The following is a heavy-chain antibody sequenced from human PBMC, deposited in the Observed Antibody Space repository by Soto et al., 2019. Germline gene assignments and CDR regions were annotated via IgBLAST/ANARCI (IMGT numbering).Heavy chain of an antibody. D-gene: IGHD3-22*01. V-gene: IGHV3-30-3*01. CDR3: ARDLPYYDSSGYYQYYFDY. CDR1: GFTFSSYA. Sequence: GGSLRVSCAASGFTFSSYAMHWVRQAPGKGLEWVAVISYDGSNKYYADSVKGRFTISRDNSKNTLYLQMNSLRAEDTAVYYCARDLPYYDSSGYYQYYFDYWGQGTLVTVSS. CDR2: ISYDGSNK. J-gene: IGHJ4*02.